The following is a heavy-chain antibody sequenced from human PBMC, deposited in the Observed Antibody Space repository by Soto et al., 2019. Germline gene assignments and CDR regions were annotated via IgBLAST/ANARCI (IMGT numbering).Heavy chain of an antibody. D-gene: IGHD1-26*01. Sequence: PSETLSLTCTVSGVSISSSSYYWGWIRQPPGKGLEWIGSIYYSGSTYYNPSLKSRVTISVDTSKNQFSLKLSSVTAADTAVYYCARLYSGSYYDYWGQGTLVTVSS. V-gene: IGHV4-39*01. CDR2: IYYSGST. CDR3: ARLYSGSYYDY. J-gene: IGHJ4*02. CDR1: GVSISSSSYY.